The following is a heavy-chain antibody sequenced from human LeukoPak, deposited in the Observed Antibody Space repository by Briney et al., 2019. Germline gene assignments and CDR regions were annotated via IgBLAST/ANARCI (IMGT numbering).Heavy chain of an antibody. CDR3: ARRGLIDYYYYMDV. Sequence: GGSLRLSYAASGFTFSIYEMNWVRQAPGKGLEWVSYISSSGSTIYYADSVKGRFTISRDNAKNSLYLQMNSLRAEDTAVYYCARRGLIDYYYYMDVWGKGTTVTVSS. J-gene: IGHJ6*03. D-gene: IGHD3-10*01. V-gene: IGHV3-48*03. CDR2: ISSSGSTI. CDR1: GFTFSIYE.